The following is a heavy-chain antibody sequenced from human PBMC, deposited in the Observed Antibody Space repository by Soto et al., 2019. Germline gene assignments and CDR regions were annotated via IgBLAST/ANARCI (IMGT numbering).Heavy chain of an antibody. CDR2: MNPNSGNT. V-gene: IGHV1-8*01. D-gene: IGHD4-17*01. J-gene: IGHJ3*02. Sequence: APVKLSCKASGYTFTSYDINWLRQATGQGLEWMGWMNPNSGNTGYAQKFQGRVTMTRNTSISTAYMELSSLRSEDTAVYYCARSYGDYGRDAFDIWGQGTMVTVSS. CDR3: ARSYGDYGRDAFDI. CDR1: GYTFTSYD.